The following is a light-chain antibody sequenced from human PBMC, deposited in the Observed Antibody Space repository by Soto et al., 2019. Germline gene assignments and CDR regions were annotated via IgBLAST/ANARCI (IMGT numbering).Light chain of an antibody. V-gene: IGKV3-20*01. Sequence: EIVLTQSPGTLSLSPGERATLSCRASQSVGSTYLAWYQQKPGQAPRLLIYGVYSRATGIPDRFSGSGSGTDFTLTISRLEPEDFAVYYCQQYGSSGTFGQGTKVDIK. CDR1: QSVGSTY. CDR3: QQYGSSGT. J-gene: IGKJ1*01. CDR2: GVY.